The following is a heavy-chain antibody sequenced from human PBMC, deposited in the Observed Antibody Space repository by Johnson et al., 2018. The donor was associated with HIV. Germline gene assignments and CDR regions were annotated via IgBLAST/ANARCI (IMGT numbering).Heavy chain of an antibody. J-gene: IGHJ3*02. V-gene: IGHV3-30*04. D-gene: IGHD6-6*01. CDR2: ISYDGSNK. Sequence: QVQLVESGGGVVQPGKSLRLSCVASGFTFRSYAMHWVRQAPGKGLEWVAVISYDGSNKYYADSVKGRFTISRDNSKNTLYLQMNSLRAEDTAVYYCARVGQKLVPVPRGAFDIWGQGTMVTVSS. CDR3: ARVGQKLVPVPRGAFDI. CDR1: GFTFRSYA.